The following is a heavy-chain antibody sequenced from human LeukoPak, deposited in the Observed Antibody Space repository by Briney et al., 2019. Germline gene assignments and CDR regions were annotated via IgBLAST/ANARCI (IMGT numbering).Heavy chain of an antibody. Sequence: GGSLRLSCAASGFTFSSYSMNWVRQAPGKGLEWVSYISSSSSTIYYADSVKGRFTISRVIAKNSLYLQMNSLRAEDTAVYYCAKDNYGSFDPWGQGTLVTVSS. V-gene: IGHV3-48*04. CDR2: ISSSSSTI. CDR1: GFTFSSYS. J-gene: IGHJ5*02. CDR3: AKDNYGSFDP. D-gene: IGHD5-24*01.